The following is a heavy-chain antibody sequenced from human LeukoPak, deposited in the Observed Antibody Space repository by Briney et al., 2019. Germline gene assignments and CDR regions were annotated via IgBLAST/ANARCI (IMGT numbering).Heavy chain of an antibody. J-gene: IGHJ4*02. CDR2: IYYSGST. D-gene: IGHD3-22*01. V-gene: IGHV4-39*07. CDR1: GGSISSSSYY. Sequence: SVTLSLTCTVSGGSISSSSYYWGWIRQPPGKGLEWIGSIYYSGSTYYNPSLKSRVTISVDTSKNQFSLKLSSVTAADTAVYYCARVQGLLEDYFDYWGQGTLVTVSS. CDR3: ARVQGLLEDYFDY.